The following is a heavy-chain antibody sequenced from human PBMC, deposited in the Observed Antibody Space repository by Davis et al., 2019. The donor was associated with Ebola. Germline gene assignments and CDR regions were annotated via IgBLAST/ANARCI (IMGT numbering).Heavy chain of an antibody. CDR2: ISGSGGST. V-gene: IGHV3-23*01. J-gene: IGHJ6*02. CDR1: GFTFSSYA. CDR3: ATRQIPVIRLYGMDV. Sequence: GGSLRLSCAASGFTFSSYAMSWVRQAPGKGLEWVSAISGSGGSTYYAGSVKGRFTISRDNAKNSLYLQMNSLRAEDTAVYYCATRQIPVIRLYGMDVWGQGTTVTVSS. D-gene: IGHD3-10*01.